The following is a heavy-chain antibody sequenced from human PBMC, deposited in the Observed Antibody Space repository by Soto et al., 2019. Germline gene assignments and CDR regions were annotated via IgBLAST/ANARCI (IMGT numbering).Heavy chain of an antibody. CDR1: GYTLNEVA. CDR3: TTYHGDYNFDH. Sequence: VQLVQSGAEVKQPGASVKVSCKVSGYTLNEVAMHWVRQAPGKGLEWLGGFDPDEAETIYAQHFQGRVTMTEDTSTDTVYMELSSLRSEDTALYFCTTYHGDYNFDHWGQGTLVTVSS. D-gene: IGHD4-17*01. V-gene: IGHV1-24*01. CDR2: FDPDEAET. J-gene: IGHJ5*02.